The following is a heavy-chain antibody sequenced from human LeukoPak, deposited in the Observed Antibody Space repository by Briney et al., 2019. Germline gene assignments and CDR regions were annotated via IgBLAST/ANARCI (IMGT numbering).Heavy chain of an antibody. CDR2: IKQDGSQK. Sequence: GGSLRLSCAVSGFTFSSYWMNWVRQAPGKGLEWVANIKQDGSQKYYVDSVRGRFTISRDNAKNSLYLQLNSLRAEDTAMYYCARDRMDTGTYFDYWGQGTLVTVSS. CDR1: GFTFSSYW. V-gene: IGHV3-7*05. CDR3: ARDRMDTGTYFDY. J-gene: IGHJ4*02. D-gene: IGHD5-18*01.